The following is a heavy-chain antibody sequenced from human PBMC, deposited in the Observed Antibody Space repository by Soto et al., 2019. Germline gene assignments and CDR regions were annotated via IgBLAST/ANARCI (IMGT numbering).Heavy chain of an antibody. CDR1: GFTFSSYA. Sequence: GRSLRLSCAASGFTFSSYALHWVRQAPCRRLEWVAVISYDGSNKYYADSVKGRFTIYRDNSKNTLYLQMNSLRAEDTAVYYCARDWALRYSSGIYAMDVWGQGATVTVSS. V-gene: IGHV3-30-3*01. CDR2: ISYDGSNK. J-gene: IGHJ6*02. D-gene: IGHD4-17*01. CDR3: ARDWALRYSSGIYAMDV.